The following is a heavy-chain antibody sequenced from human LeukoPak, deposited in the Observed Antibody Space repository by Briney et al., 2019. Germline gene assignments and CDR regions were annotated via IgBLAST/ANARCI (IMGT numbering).Heavy chain of an antibody. CDR3: ASRTPYYYDSSGIDY. V-gene: IGHV4-59*12. Sequence: SETLSLTCTVSGGSISSYYWSWIRQPPGKGLEWIGYIYYSGSTNYNPSLKSRVTISVDTSKNQFSLKLSSVTAADTAVYYCASRTPYYYDSSGIDYWGQGTLVTVSS. CDR2: IYYSGST. J-gene: IGHJ4*02. CDR1: GGSISSYY. D-gene: IGHD3-22*01.